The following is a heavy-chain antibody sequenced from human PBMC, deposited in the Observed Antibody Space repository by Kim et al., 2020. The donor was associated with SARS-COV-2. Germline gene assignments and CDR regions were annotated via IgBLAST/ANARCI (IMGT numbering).Heavy chain of an antibody. D-gene: IGHD1-7*01. V-gene: IGHV2-5*01. CDR3: AHRRSIIGTTWFDP. Sequence: YSPSLKSRHTITKDTSKNQVVLTMTNMDPVDTATYYCAHRRSIIGTTWFDPWGQGTLVTVSS. J-gene: IGHJ5*02.